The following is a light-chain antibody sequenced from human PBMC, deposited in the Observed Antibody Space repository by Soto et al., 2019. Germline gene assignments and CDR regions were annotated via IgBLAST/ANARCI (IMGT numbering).Light chain of an antibody. CDR2: KTS. Sequence: DIHMTQSPSTLSASVGDRVTITCRASQSISIWLAWYQQKPGKAPNLLIYKTSSLYTGLPSRFSGSGSGTEFTLTISSLQTDDFPTYYYQPSNHYSSTFGQGTKVEVK. CDR3: QPSNHYSST. V-gene: IGKV1-5*03. CDR1: QSISIW. J-gene: IGKJ1*01.